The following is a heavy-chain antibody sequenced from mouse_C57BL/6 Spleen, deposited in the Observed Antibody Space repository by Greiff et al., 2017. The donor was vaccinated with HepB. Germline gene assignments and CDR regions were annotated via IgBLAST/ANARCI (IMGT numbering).Heavy chain of an antibody. V-gene: IGHV5-9-1*02. D-gene: IGHD2-3*01. CDR2: ISSGGDYI. CDR1: GFTFSSYA. Sequence: EVKVVDSGEGLVKPGGSLKLSCAASGFTFSSYAMSWVRQTPEKRLEWVAYISSGGDYIYYADTVKGRFTISRDNARNTLYLQMSSLKSEDTAMYYCTRDDGYEAMDYWGQGTSVTVSS. J-gene: IGHJ4*01. CDR3: TRDDGYEAMDY.